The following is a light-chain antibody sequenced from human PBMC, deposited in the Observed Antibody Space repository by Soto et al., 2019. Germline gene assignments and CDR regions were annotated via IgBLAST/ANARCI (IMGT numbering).Light chain of an antibody. CDR2: ENN. J-gene: IGLJ1*01. CDR3: GTWDSSLSAYV. CDR1: SSNIGNTY. Sequence: QSVLTQPPSVSAAPGQKVTISCSGSSSNIGNTYVSWYQQLPGTAPKLLIYENNKRPSGIPDRFSGSKSGTSATLGITGLQAGDEADYYCGTWDSSLSAYVSGTGTKVTVL. V-gene: IGLV1-51*02.